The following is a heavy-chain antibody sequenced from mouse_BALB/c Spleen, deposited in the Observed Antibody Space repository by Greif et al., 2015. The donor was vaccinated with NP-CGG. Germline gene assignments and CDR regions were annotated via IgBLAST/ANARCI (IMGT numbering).Heavy chain of an antibody. D-gene: IGHD1-1*01. Sequence: DVKLQESGGGLAQPGGSLRLSCATSGFTFTDYYMSWVRQPPGKALEWLGFIRNKANGYTTEYSASVKGRFTISRDNSQSILYLQMNTLRAEDSATYYCARDYGSSYFFDYWGQGTTLTVSS. CDR2: IRNKANGYTT. CDR1: GFTFTDYY. V-gene: IGHV7-3*02. J-gene: IGHJ2*01. CDR3: ARDYGSSYFFDY.